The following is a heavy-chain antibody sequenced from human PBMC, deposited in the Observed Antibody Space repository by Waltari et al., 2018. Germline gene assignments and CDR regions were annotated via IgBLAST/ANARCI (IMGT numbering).Heavy chain of an antibody. D-gene: IGHD4-17*01. V-gene: IGHV4-38-2*01. CDR1: GFTFDDYA. J-gene: IGHJ5*02. CDR3: ARRGYGDYVGNWFDP. CDR2: IYHSGST. Sequence: VQLVESGGGLVQPGRSLRLSCAASGFTFDDYAMHWVRQAPGKGLEWIGSIYHSGSTYYNPSLKSRVTISVDTSKNQFSLKLSSVTAADTAVYYCARRGYGDYVGNWFDPWGQGTLVTVSS.